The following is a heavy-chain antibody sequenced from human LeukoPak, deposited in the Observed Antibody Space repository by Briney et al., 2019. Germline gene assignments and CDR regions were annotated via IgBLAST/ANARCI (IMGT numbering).Heavy chain of an antibody. J-gene: IGHJ4*02. CDR1: GFTFSSYC. CDR3: AAYDSSGYSFDY. Sequence: PGGSLRLSCAASGFTFSSYCMHWVRQAPGKGLVWVSRINSDGSSTTYAVSVKGRFTMSRDNAKNTLYLQMNSLRAEDTAVYYCAAYDSSGYSFDYWGQGILVTVSS. D-gene: IGHD3-22*01. CDR2: INSDGSST. V-gene: IGHV3-74*01.